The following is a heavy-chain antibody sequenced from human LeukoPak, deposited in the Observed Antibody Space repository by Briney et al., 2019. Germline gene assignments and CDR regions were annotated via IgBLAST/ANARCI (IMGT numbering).Heavy chain of an antibody. CDR3: AREGYCNSTSCDKPFDY. CDR2: ISAYNGNT. Sequence: ASVKVSCKASGYTFTSYGITWVRQAPGQGLEWMGWISAYNGNTNYAQKLQGRVTMATDTSTSTAYMELRSLRSDDTALYYCAREGYCNSTSCDKPFDYWGRGTLVTVSS. CDR1: GYTFTSYG. D-gene: IGHD2-2*01. V-gene: IGHV1-18*01. J-gene: IGHJ4*02.